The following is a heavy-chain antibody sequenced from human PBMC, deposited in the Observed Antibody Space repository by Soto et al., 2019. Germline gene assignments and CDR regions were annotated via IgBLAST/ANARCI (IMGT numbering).Heavy chain of an antibody. J-gene: IGHJ4*02. CDR2: IIPIFGTA. V-gene: IGHV1-69*13. CDR3: ARGSYDSSGYYYHYFDY. CDR1: GGTLSSYA. D-gene: IGHD3-22*01. Sequence: SVKVSCKASGGTLSSYAISWVRQAPGQGLEWMGGIIPIFGTANYAQKLQGRVTITADESTSTAYMELSSLRSEDTAVYYCARGSYDSSGYYYHYFDYWGQGTLVTVSS.